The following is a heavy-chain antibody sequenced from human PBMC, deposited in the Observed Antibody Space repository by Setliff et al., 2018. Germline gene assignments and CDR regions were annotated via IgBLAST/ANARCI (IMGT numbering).Heavy chain of an antibody. J-gene: IGHJ4*01. CDR2: IFHDGRDI. Sequence: QTGGSLRLSCAASGFAFDSYAMHWVRQAPGKGLEWVAIIFHDGRDIYYGDSVQGRFAISRDNSKNTLYLQMNSLRSDDTAVYYCAGVHWTTNWFLHYWGQGTLVTVSS. CDR1: GFAFDSYA. D-gene: IGHD7-27*01. V-gene: IGHV3-30*03. CDR3: AGVHWTTNWFLHY.